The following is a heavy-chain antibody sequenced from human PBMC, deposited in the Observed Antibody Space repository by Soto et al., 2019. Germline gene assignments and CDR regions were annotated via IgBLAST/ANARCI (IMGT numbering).Heavy chain of an antibody. D-gene: IGHD3-10*01. J-gene: IGHJ5*02. CDR3: AKHLWFGESVFDP. Sequence: EVQLLESGGGLVQPGGSLRLSCAGTGFTFSSYGMSWVRQAPGKGLEWVSTIRGSAGNANYADSVKGRFTISRDDSTNTVPLQMTSLRPDDTAVYYCAKHLWFGESVFDPWGQGTLVVVSS. CDR1: GFTFSSYG. V-gene: IGHV3-23*01. CDR2: IRGSAGNA.